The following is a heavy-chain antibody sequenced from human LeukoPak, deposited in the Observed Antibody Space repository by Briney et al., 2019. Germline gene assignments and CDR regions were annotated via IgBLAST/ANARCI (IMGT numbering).Heavy chain of an antibody. D-gene: IGHD3-3*01. J-gene: IGHJ1*01. CDR1: GFTFSSYA. Sequence: GGSLRLSCAASGFTFSSYAMHWVRQAPGKGLEWVAVISYDGSNKYYADSVKGRFTISRDNSKNTLYLQMNSLRAEDTAVYYCAXXXGVWGQGXLVTVSS. CDR2: ISYDGSNK. V-gene: IGHV3-30-3*01. CDR3: AXXXGV.